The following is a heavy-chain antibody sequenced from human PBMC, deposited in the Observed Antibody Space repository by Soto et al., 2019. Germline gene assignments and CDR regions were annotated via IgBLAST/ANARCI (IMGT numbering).Heavy chain of an antibody. D-gene: IGHD2-8*02. CDR3: AKNFNFAVEDSPTTASPWWSYLDV. CDR1: GFIFSDYG. CDR2: ISYDDSAR. Sequence: GGSLRLSCAASGFIFSDYGMHWVRRAPGKGLEWLALISYDDSARFYGDSVKGRFTVSRDNSENTLYLQMNSLSGDDTAVYYCAKNFNFAVEDSPTTASPWWSYLDVWGKGTAVTVSS. V-gene: IGHV3-30*18. J-gene: IGHJ6*03.